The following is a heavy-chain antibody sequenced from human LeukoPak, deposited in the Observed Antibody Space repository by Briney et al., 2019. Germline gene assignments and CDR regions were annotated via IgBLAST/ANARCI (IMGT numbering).Heavy chain of an antibody. CDR1: GFTFSSYG. Sequence: SLRLSCAAFGFTFSSYGMHWVRQTPGKGLEWVAFIRHDGSYQQYADSVKGRFTVSRDNCKDMVYLQMNSLRTEDTAVYYCAKNRDSSDYPRDFDFWGQGTLVTVSS. J-gene: IGHJ4*02. D-gene: IGHD3-22*01. CDR3: AKNRDSSDYPRDFDF. V-gene: IGHV3-30*02. CDR2: IRHDGSYQ.